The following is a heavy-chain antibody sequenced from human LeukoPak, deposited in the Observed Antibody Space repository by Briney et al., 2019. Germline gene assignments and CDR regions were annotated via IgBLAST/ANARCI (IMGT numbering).Heavy chain of an antibody. CDR3: ARLGSGSYRD. D-gene: IGHD3-10*01. CDR1: GGSISSYY. CDR2: IYYSGST. Sequence: KTSETLSLTCTVSGGSISSYYSSWIRQPPGKGLEWIGYIYYSGSTNYNPSLKSRVTISVDTSKNQFSLKLSSVTAADTAVYYCARLGSGSYRDWGQGTLVTVSS. J-gene: IGHJ4*02. V-gene: IGHV4-59*01.